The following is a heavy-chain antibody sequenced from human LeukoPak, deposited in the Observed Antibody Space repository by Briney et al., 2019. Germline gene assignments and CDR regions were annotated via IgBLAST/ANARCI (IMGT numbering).Heavy chain of an antibody. CDR2: TKSKTDGGTT. D-gene: IGHD3-22*01. J-gene: IGHJ1*01. CDR1: GFTFSNAW. Sequence: GGSLRLSCAASGFTFSNAWMSWVRQAPGKGLEWVGRTKSKTDGGTTDYAAPVKGRFTISRDDSKNTLYLQMNSLKTEDTAVYYCTTDQFIYYDSSGYYYKTEYFQHWGQGTLVTVSS. V-gene: IGHV3-15*01. CDR3: TTDQFIYYDSSGYYYKTEYFQH.